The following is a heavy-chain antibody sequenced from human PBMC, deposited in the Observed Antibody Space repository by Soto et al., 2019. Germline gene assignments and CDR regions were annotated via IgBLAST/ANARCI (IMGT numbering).Heavy chain of an antibody. D-gene: IGHD1-7*01. Sequence: QVQLVQSGAELKKPGASVKLSCKASGYSFTTYAIHWVRQAPGQGLEWMGWISTINGDTRYSQNFQGRFTLTRDTSANTAYIELSSLTSEDTAVYYCARDWNWNSKDYYFAYWGQGTLVTVSS. CDR2: ISTINGDT. CDR3: ARDWNWNSKDYYFAY. V-gene: IGHV1-3*04. CDR1: GYSFTTYA. J-gene: IGHJ4*02.